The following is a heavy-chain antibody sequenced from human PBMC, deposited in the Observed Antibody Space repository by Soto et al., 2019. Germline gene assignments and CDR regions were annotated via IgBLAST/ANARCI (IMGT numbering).Heavy chain of an antibody. CDR2: ISSSGSTI. CDR1: GFTFSSYE. V-gene: IGHV3-48*03. CDR3: AREEPLSLALYYYYYGMDV. J-gene: IGHJ6*02. Sequence: ESGGGLVQPGGSLRLSCAASGFTFSSYEMNWVRQAPGKGLEWVSYISSSGSTIYYADSVKGRFTISRDNAKNSLYLQMNSLRAEDTAVYYCAREEPLSLALYYYYYGMDVWGQGTTVTVSS.